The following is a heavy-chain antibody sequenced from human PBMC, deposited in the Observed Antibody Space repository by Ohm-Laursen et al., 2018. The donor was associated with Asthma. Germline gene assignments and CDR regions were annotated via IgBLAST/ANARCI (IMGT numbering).Heavy chain of an antibody. D-gene: IGHD5-24*01. J-gene: IGHJ4*02. Sequence: TLSLTCPVSGGSISSGGYYWRWIRQHPGKGLEWIGYIYYSGSTYYNPSLKSRVTISVDTSKNQFSLKLSSVTAADTAVYYCARGDGYDWGQGTLVTVSS. V-gene: IGHV4-31*03. CDR3: ARGDGYD. CDR2: IYYSGST. CDR1: GGSISSGGYY.